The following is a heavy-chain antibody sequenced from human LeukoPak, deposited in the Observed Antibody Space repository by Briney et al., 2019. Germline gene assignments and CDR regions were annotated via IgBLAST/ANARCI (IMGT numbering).Heavy chain of an antibody. CDR3: AKEINSGSKKYYYGMDV. CDR2: IYGGGST. Sequence: GGSLTLSCAASGFTVSSSHMSWVRQAPGKGLEWVSVIYGGGSTYYLDSVKGRFTISRHNSKNTLYLQMNSLRAEDAAVYYCAKEINSGSKKYYYGMDVWGQGTTVTVSS. D-gene: IGHD1-26*01. V-gene: IGHV3-53*04. J-gene: IGHJ6*02. CDR1: GFTVSSSH.